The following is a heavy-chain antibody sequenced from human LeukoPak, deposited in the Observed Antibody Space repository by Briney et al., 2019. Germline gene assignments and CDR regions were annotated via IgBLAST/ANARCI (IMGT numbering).Heavy chain of an antibody. CDR3: ARVTQSDWPATRYAFDI. J-gene: IGHJ3*02. V-gene: IGHV1-2*02. Sequence: GASVKVSCKASGYTFTGYYMHWVRQAPGQGLEWMGWINPNSGGTNYAQKLQGRVTMTTDTSTSTAYMELRSLRSDDTAVYYCARVTQSDWPATRYAFDIWGQGTMVTVSS. CDR2: INPNSGGT. D-gene: IGHD2-21*02. CDR1: GYTFTGYY.